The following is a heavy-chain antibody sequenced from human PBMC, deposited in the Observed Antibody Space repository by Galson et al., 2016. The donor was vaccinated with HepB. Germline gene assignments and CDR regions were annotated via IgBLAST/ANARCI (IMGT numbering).Heavy chain of an antibody. J-gene: IGHJ4*02. CDR1: GFSFNIYS. Sequence: SLRLSCAASGFSFNIYSMHWVRQAPGKGLEWVSSISSSSTYIYYADSVKGRFTISRDNAKNSLYLQMSSLRGEDTAVYYCASGSGGLEIAVAGVAFDFWGQGTLVTVSS. V-gene: IGHV3-21*01. D-gene: IGHD6-19*01. CDR2: ISSSSTYI. CDR3: ASGSGGLEIAVAGVAFDF.